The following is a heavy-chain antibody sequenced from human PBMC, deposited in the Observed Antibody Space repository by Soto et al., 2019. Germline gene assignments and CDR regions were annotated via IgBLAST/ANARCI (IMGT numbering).Heavy chain of an antibody. J-gene: IGHJ4*02. CDR2: VFHSATT. D-gene: IGHD6-19*01. CDR1: GDSFSDYY. Sequence: QVQLQESGPGLVKPSETLTLTCTVSGDSFSDYYWNWIRQVPGKGLEWIGFVFHSATTSYNPSLKTRVAISDDTSKKQFSLRLTSVTAAETAIYYCARGHYSSGWPIDHWGQGILVTVSS. CDR3: ARGHYSSGWPIDH. V-gene: IGHV4-59*01.